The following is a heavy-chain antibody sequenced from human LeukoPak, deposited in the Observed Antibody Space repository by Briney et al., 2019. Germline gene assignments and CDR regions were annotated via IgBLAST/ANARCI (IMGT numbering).Heavy chain of an antibody. CDR3: ASLDTAKQPLANH. V-gene: IGHV3-33*01. D-gene: IGHD5-18*01. J-gene: IGHJ5*02. Sequence: GRSLRLSCAASGFTFSNYGMHWVRQAPGKGLEWVAVIWYDGSNKYYADSVKGRFTISRDNSKNMLYLQMNSLRVEDTAVYYCASLDTAKQPLANHWGQGTLVTVSS. CDR2: IWYDGSNK. CDR1: GFTFSNYG.